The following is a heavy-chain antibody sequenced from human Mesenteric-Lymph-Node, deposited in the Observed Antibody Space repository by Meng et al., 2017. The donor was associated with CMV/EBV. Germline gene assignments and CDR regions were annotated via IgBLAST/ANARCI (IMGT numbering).Heavy chain of an antibody. CDR1: GGSFSAYY. CDR2: INHSGST. J-gene: IGHJ4*02. CDR3: ASLAPLNNTKDKIPSGY. V-gene: IGHV4-34*01. Sequence: QVKLQQWGAGLLKPSETLSLTCAGYGGSFSAYYWSWIRQPPGKGLEWIGEINHSGSTNYNPSLKSRITISVDTSKNQFSLKLTSVTAADTAVYFCASLAPLNNTKDKIPSGYWGQGTLVTVSS. D-gene: IGHD1-14*01.